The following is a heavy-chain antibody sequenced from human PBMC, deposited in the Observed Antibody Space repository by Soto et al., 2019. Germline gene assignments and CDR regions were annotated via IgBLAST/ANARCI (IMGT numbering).Heavy chain of an antibody. CDR3: AKGLRIAVAGTAYFDS. D-gene: IGHD6-19*01. J-gene: IGHJ4*02. CDR2: ISYDVTNK. CDR1: GFSFSSYG. Sequence: QVQLVESGGGVVQPGRSLRLSCAASGFSFSSYGMHWVRQAPGKGLEWVAVISYDVTNKYYADSVKGRFTISRDNSKNXLYLQMNSLRAEDTAVYYCAKGLRIAVAGTAYFDSWGQGTLVTVSS. V-gene: IGHV3-30*18.